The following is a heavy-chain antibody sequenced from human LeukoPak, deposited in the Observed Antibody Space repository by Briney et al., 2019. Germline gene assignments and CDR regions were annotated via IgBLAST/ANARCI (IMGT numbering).Heavy chain of an antibody. Sequence: GGSLRLSCAASGFTFSSYSMNWVRQAPGKGLEWVSYISSSSSTIYYADSVKGRFTISRDNAKNSLYLQMNSLRAEDTAVYYCAREGGAIVLMVYAIERPFDYWGQGTLVTVSS. J-gene: IGHJ4*02. CDR1: GFTFSSYS. CDR2: ISSSSSTI. CDR3: AREGGAIVLMVYAIERPFDY. V-gene: IGHV3-48*01. D-gene: IGHD2-8*01.